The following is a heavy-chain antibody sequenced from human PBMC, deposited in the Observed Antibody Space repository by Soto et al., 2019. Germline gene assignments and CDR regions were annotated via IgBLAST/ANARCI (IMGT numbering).Heavy chain of an antibody. Sequence: EVQLLESGGGLVQPGGSMRFSCAASGFSFSIYVITWVRQAPGKGLEWVSSISRSGGTPYYEDSVKGRFTISSDNSTDTLCLQMHSLRAEDTAVYFCAKGLYDNSGYYYTDWGQGTLVTVSS. CDR3: AKGLYDNSGYYYTD. CDR1: GFSFSIYV. CDR2: ISRSGGTP. D-gene: IGHD3-22*01. V-gene: IGHV3-23*01. J-gene: IGHJ4*02.